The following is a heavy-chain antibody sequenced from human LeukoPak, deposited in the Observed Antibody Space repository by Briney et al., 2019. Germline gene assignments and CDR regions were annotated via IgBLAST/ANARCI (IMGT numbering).Heavy chain of an antibody. CDR2: IIPIFGTA. CDR3: ARDGVGRDGYNSYFFDY. V-gene: IGHV1-69*05. CDR1: GGTFSSYA. Sequence: SVKVSCKASGGTFSSYAISWVRQAPGQGLEWMGSIIPIFGTANYAQKFQGRVTMTTDESTSTAYMELSSLRSEDTAVYYCARDGVGRDGYNSYFFDYWGQGTLVNVSS. D-gene: IGHD5-24*01. J-gene: IGHJ4*02.